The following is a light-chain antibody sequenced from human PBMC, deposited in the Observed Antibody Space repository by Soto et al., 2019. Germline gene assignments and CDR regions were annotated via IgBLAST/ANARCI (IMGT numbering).Light chain of an antibody. CDR2: DAS. CDR3: QQRSNWPLT. CDR1: QSVSSY. J-gene: IGKJ3*01. V-gene: IGKV3-11*01. Sequence: EIVLTQSPATLSLSPGERATLSCRASQSVSSYLAWYQQKPGQAPRLLIYDASNRATGIPARFSGSGSGTDFTLTISSLEHEDFEVYYCQQRSNWPLTLRPGTKVDIK.